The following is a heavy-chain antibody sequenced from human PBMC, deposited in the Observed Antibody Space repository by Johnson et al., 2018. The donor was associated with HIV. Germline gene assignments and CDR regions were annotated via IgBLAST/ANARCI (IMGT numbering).Heavy chain of an antibody. J-gene: IGHJ3*02. Sequence: VLLVESGGGLVQPGGSLRLSCAASGFSISSNYMSWIRQAPGKGLEWVSVLYRAGSTSSADSVNDRFTISRDISKNTLYLQMNSLRAEDTAVYYCVQGVPNPAGAFDIRGRGTMVTVSS. CDR1: GFSISSNY. V-gene: IGHV3-66*01. CDR3: VQGVPNPAGAFDI. D-gene: IGHD6-19*01. CDR2: LYRAGST.